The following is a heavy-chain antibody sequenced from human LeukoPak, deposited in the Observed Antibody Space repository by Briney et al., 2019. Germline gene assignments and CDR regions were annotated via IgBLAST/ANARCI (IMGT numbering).Heavy chain of an antibody. CDR3: ARHRGYYDSSGYYPYYFDY. CDR1: GGSFSGYY. Sequence: PSETLSFTCAVYGGSFSGYYWSWIRQPPGKGLEWIGEINHSGSTNYNPSLKSRVTISVDTSKNQFSLKLSSVTAADTAVYYCARHRGYYDSSGYYPYYFDYWGQGTLVTVSS. V-gene: IGHV4-34*01. D-gene: IGHD3-22*01. CDR2: INHSGST. J-gene: IGHJ4*02.